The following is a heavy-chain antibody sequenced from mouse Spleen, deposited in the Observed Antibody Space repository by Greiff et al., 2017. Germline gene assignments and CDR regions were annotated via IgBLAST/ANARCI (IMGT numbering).Heavy chain of an antibody. D-gene: IGHD1-1*01. J-gene: IGHJ2*01. CDR2: IRNKANGYTT. Sequence: EVQLVESGGGLVQPGGTLRLSCATSGFTFTDYYMSWVRQPPGKALEWLGFIRNKANGYTTEYSASVKGRFTISRDNSQSILYLQMNTLRAEDSATYYCAKGNYYGLFDYWGQGTTLTVSS. V-gene: IGHV7-3*02. CDR1: GFTFTDYY. CDR3: AKGNYYGLFDY.